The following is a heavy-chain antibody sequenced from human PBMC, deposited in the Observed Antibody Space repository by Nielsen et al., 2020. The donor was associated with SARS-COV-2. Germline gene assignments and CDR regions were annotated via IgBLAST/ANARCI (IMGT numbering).Heavy chain of an antibody. J-gene: IGHJ4*02. CDR3: PRHWDDFWSGYYNY. CDR2: IFPGDSDT. CDR1: GYSFTSYW. V-gene: IGHV5-51*01. Sequence: GESLKLSCKGYGYSFTSYWIGWVRQLPGKGLEWIGIIFPGDSDTRYSPPFQGQVTFSADKSISTAYLQWSSLKASDTAMYYCPRHWDDFWSGYYNYWGQGTLVTVSS. D-gene: IGHD3-3*01.